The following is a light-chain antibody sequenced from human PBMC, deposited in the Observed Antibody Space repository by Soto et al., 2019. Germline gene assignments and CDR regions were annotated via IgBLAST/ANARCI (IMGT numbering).Light chain of an antibody. Sequence: EIVMTQSPATLSVSPGERATLSCRASQSVSSNLAWYQQKPGHAPRLLLYDTSTRATGIPARFSGSGAGTDFTLTISSLQSEDFAVYYCQQYNSWPWTFGQGTKVEIK. CDR3: QQYNSWPWT. J-gene: IGKJ1*01. V-gene: IGKV3-15*01. CDR1: QSVSSN. CDR2: DTS.